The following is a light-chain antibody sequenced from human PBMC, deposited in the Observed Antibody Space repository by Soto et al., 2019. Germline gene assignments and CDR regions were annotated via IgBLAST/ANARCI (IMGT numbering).Light chain of an antibody. Sequence: DIVMTQSPDSLAVSLGERATINCKSSQSVLYSSNNKNYLAWYQQKPGQPPKLLIYWASTRVSGVPDRFSGGGSGTDFTLTISSLQAEDVAVYFCQQYYSTPPTFGQGTKLEIK. CDR2: WAS. CDR1: QSVLYSSNNKNY. J-gene: IGKJ2*01. CDR3: QQYYSTPPT. V-gene: IGKV4-1*01.